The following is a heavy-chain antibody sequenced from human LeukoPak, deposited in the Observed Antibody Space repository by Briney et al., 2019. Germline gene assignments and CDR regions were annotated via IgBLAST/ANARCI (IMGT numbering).Heavy chain of an antibody. Sequence: ASVKVSCKASGYMFTGYYMDWVRQAPGQGLGWMGWINPNSGGTNYAQKFQGRVTMTTDTSISTAYMELSSLRSDDTAVYYCARGYCSGDCFTLFDYWGQGTLVTVSS. CDR3: ARGYCSGDCFTLFDY. CDR1: GYMFTGYY. J-gene: IGHJ4*02. D-gene: IGHD2-21*02. V-gene: IGHV1-2*02. CDR2: INPNSGGT.